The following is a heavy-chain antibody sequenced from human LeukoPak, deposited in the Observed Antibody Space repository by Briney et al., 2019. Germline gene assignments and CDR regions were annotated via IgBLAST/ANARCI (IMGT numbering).Heavy chain of an antibody. CDR2: IGGSGRDI. Sequence: PGGSLRLSCVASGFTFSDSYMSWVRQTPERGLECISYIGGSGRDIKYADSVKGRITISRDNAKNALYLQMNSLRAEDTAVYYCAKTARAYEYWGQGTQVTVSS. V-gene: IGHV3-11*01. CDR3: AKTARAYEY. CDR1: GFTFSDSY. J-gene: IGHJ4*02. D-gene: IGHD2-21*01.